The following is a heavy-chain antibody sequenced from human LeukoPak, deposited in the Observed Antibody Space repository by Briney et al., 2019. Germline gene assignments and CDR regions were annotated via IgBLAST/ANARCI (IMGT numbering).Heavy chain of an antibody. J-gene: IGHJ5*02. V-gene: IGHV3-30-3*01. CDR3: ARDHFWSGYYTPWFDP. CDR1: GFTFSSYA. CDR2: ISYDGSNK. Sequence: GGSLRLSCAASGFTFSSYAMHWVRQAPGKGLEWVAVISYDGSNKYYADSVKGRFTISRDSSKNTLYLQMNSLRAEDTAVYYCARDHFWSGYYTPWFDPWGQGTLVTVSS. D-gene: IGHD3-3*02.